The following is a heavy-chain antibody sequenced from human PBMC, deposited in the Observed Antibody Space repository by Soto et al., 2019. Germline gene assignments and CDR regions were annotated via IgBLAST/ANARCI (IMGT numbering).Heavy chain of an antibody. CDR1: GGTFGSQG. D-gene: IGHD5-18*01. V-gene: IGHV1-69*13. CDR3: ARGAMANFDY. Sequence: ASVKVSCKASGGTFGSQGIAWVRQAPGQGLEWMGGFIAMLGTPTYAKKVQGRATISADESLTSSYLELRSLRSEDTGVYFCARGAMANFDYWGQGTVVTVSS. J-gene: IGHJ4*02. CDR2: FIAMLGTP.